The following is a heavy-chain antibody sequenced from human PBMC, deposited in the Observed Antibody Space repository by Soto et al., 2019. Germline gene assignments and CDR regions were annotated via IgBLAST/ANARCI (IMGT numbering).Heavy chain of an antibody. V-gene: IGHV4-38-2*01. CDR1: GYSISSGYY. Sequence: PSETLSLTCAVSGYSISSGYYWGWIRQPPGKGLEWIGSIYHSGSTYYNPSLKSRVTISVDTSKNQFSLKLSSVTAADTAVYYCARVGFYDFWSGYPKGWFDPWGHGTLVTVSS. CDR2: IYHSGST. CDR3: ARVGFYDFWSGYPKGWFDP. D-gene: IGHD3-3*01. J-gene: IGHJ5*02.